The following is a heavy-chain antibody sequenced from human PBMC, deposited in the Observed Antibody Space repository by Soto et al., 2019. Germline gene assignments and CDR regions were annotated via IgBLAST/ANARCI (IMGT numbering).Heavy chain of an antibody. V-gene: IGHV3-21*01. Sequence: GGSLRLSCAASGFTLSSYSMNWVRQAPGKGLEWVSSISSSSSYIYYADSVKGRFTISRDNAKNSLYLQMNSLRAEDTAVYYCARDRTDNNFDYWGQGTLVTVSS. CDR3: ARDRTDNNFDY. J-gene: IGHJ4*02. D-gene: IGHD1-20*01. CDR1: GFTLSSYS. CDR2: ISSSSSYI.